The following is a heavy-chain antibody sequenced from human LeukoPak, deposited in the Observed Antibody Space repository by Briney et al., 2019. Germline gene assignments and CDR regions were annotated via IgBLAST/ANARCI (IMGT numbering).Heavy chain of an antibody. CDR1: GYTCTSYG. CDR2: INPNSGGT. Sequence: ASVKVSCKASGYTCTSYGISWARQAPGQGLEWMGWINPNSGGTNYAQKFQGWVTMTRDTSISTAYMELRSLTSDDTAVYYCARDKAVTTELTQYFHHWGQGTLVTVSS. CDR3: ARDKAVTTELTQYFHH. D-gene: IGHD4-11*01. V-gene: IGHV1-2*04. J-gene: IGHJ1*01.